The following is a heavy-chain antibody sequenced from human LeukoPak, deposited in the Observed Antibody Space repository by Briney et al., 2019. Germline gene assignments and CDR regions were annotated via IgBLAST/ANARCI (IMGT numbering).Heavy chain of an antibody. CDR1: GGSISSSSYY. D-gene: IGHD3-16*01. J-gene: IGHJ4*02. Sequence: PSETLSLTYTVSGGSISSSSYYWGWIRQPPGKGLEWIGSIYYSGSTYYNPSLKSRVTISVDTSKNQFSLKLSSVTAADTAVYYCARLREGLLWDDYWGQGTLVTVSS. CDR3: ARLREGLLWDDY. V-gene: IGHV4-39*01. CDR2: IYYSGST.